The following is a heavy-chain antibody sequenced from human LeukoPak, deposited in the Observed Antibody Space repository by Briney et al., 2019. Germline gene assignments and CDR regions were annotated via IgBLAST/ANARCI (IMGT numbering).Heavy chain of an antibody. CDR1: GLTFSSYG. Sequence: GRSLRLSCAASGLTFSSYGMHWVRQAPGKGLEWVAVIWYDGSNKYYADSVKGRFTISRDNSKNTLYLQMNSLRAEDTAVYYCARDEGAAYFDYWGQGTLVTVSS. D-gene: IGHD1-26*01. CDR2: IWYDGSNK. CDR3: ARDEGAAYFDY. J-gene: IGHJ4*02. V-gene: IGHV3-33*01.